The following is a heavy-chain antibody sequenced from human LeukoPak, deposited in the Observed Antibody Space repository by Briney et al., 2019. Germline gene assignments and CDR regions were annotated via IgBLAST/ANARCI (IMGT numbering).Heavy chain of an antibody. Sequence: ASVKVSCKVSGYTLTELSMHWVRQAPGKGLEWMGGFDPEDGETIYAQKFQGRVTMTEDTSTDTAYMELRSLRSGDTAVYYCAREITIFGVEDVWGQGTTVTVSS. CDR3: AREITIFGVEDV. V-gene: IGHV1-24*01. J-gene: IGHJ6*02. D-gene: IGHD3-3*01. CDR2: FDPEDGET. CDR1: GYTLTELS.